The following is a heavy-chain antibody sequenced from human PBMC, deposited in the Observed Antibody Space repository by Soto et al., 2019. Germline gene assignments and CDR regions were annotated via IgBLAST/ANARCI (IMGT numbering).Heavy chain of an antibody. D-gene: IGHD3-3*01. J-gene: IGHJ6*02. CDR3: ARDRGNFGVVLADFCQYGMDV. V-gene: IGHV4-61*03. Sequence: QVQLQESGPGLVKPSETLSLTCTVSGDSVTSGSIYWSWIRQPPGKGLEWIGYVHYTGSTNYNPSLKSRVAISVDTSKNHFSLTLSSVTAADTAVYYCARDRGNFGVVLADFCQYGMDVWGQGTTVTVSS. CDR1: GDSVTSGSIY. CDR2: VHYTGST.